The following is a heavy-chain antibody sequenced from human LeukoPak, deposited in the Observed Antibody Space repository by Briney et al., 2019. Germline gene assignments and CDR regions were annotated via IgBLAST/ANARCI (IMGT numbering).Heavy chain of an antibody. CDR1: GGSMSSTKW. CDR3: ATSMVMNHYCFDY. V-gene: IGHV4-4*02. D-gene: IGHD1-14*01. Sequence: SGTLSLTCAVSGGSMSSTKWWSWDRQPPRKGLEWIGEIYHSGSTNYNPSLKSRLTISVDKSKNQVSLNLSSVTAADTAVYYCATSMVMNHYCFDYWAQGTLVTVSS. J-gene: IGHJ4*02. CDR2: IYHSGST.